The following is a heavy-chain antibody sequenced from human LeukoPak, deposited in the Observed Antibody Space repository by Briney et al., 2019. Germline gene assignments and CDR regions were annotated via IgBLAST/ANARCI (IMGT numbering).Heavy chain of an antibody. CDR1: GDSIITYY. CDR2: MSYSGTT. J-gene: IGHJ4*02. CDR3: ARGRPFIPGTIAAGPFSD. D-gene: IGHD6-13*01. Sequence: SETLSLTCNVSGDSIITYYYSWIRQPPGKGLEWIGHMSYSGTTNYNPSLKSRVTMSVDTSKNQFSLKLSSVTAADTAVYYCARGRPFIPGTIAAGPFSDWGQGTLVTVSS. V-gene: IGHV4-59*12.